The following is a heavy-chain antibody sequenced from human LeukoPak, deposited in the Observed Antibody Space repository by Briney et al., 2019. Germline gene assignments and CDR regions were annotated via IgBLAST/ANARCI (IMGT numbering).Heavy chain of an antibody. J-gene: IGHJ4*02. CDR1: GFTFSNIW. CDR3: ARDRGSTGYDLYDY. CDR2: IKADASEK. V-gene: IGHV3-7*01. Sequence: GQTLTLSCAVSGFTFSNIWITWICLTPSPARDLEANIKADASEKYYVDSVKGRFTISRDNAQNSFYLQMNSLRAEDTAVYYCARDRGSTGYDLYDYWGQGTLVTVSS. D-gene: IGHD5-12*01.